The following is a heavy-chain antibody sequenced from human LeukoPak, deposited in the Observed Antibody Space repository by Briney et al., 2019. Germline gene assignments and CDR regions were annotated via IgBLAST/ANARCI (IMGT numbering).Heavy chain of an antibody. CDR3: AKGQSGTYPRVHFDY. Sequence: PGGSLRLSCAASGFTFNCAMSWARQAPGKGLEWVSSISGSGGSTYYADSVKGRFTISRDNSKNTLYLQMNSLRAEDTAVYYCAKGQSGTYPRVHFDYWGQGTLVTVSS. V-gene: IGHV3-23*01. D-gene: IGHD1-26*01. J-gene: IGHJ4*02. CDR2: ISGSGGST. CDR1: GFTFNCA.